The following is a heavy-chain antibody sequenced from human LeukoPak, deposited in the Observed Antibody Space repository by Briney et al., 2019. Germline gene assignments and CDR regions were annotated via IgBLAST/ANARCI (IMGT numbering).Heavy chain of an antibody. Sequence: GGSLRLSCAASGFTFSSYAMSWVRQAPGKGLGWVSAISGSGGSTYYANSVKGRFTISRDNSKNTLYLQMNSLRAEDTAVYYCAKDYNWNTDAFDIWGQGTMVTVSS. CDR3: AKDYNWNTDAFDI. V-gene: IGHV3-23*01. CDR2: ISGSGGST. CDR1: GFTFSSYA. D-gene: IGHD1/OR15-1a*01. J-gene: IGHJ3*02.